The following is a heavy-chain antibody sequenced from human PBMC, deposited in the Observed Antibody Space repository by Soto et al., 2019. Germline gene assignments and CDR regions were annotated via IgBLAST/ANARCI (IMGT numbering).Heavy chain of an antibody. Sequence: GALRLSCAASGFTFSSYPMHWVRQAPGKGLERVAVVSFDGSNTYYADSVKGRFTISRDNSKNTLYLQMNSLRGEDTAVYYCARSAMWLSYFDYWGQGALVTVSS. CDR1: GFTFSSYP. D-gene: IGHD6-19*01. V-gene: IGHV3-30*04. CDR2: VSFDGSNT. CDR3: ARSAMWLSYFDY. J-gene: IGHJ4*02.